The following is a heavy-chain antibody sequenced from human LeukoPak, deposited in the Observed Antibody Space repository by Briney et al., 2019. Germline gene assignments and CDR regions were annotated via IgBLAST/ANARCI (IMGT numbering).Heavy chain of an antibody. V-gene: IGHV3-7*01. CDR2: IKQDGGEK. D-gene: IGHD6-13*01. CDR1: GFTFGSYW. Sequence: GGSLRLSCAVSGFTFGSYWMNWVRQAPGKGLEWVASIKQDGGEKSYVDSVKGRFTISRDNAKNSLYLQMSSLRAEDTAVYYCARDGTAAGLYFDLWGQGTLVTVSS. CDR3: ARDGTAAGLYFDL. J-gene: IGHJ4*01.